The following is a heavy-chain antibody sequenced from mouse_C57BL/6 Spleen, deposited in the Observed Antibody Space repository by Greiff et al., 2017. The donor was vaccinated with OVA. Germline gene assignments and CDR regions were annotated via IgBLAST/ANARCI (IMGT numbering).Heavy chain of an antibody. CDR2: INPNNGGT. J-gene: IGHJ1*03. CDR1: GYTFTDYN. CDR3: ARESRSYWYFDV. V-gene: IGHV1-18*01. Sequence: EVQLQQSGPELVKPGASVKIPCKASGYTFTDYNMDWVKQSHGKSLEWIGDINPNNGGTIYNQKFKGKATLTVDKSSSTAYMELRSLTSEDTAVYYCARESRSYWYFDVWGTGTTVTVSS.